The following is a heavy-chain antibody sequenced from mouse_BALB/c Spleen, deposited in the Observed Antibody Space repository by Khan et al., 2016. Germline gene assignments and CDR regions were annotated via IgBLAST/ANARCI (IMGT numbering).Heavy chain of an antibody. Sequence: QFQLVQSGPELKKPGETVKISCKASGYSFTNYGMNWVKQAPGKGLKWMGWIDTNTGEPTYAEEFKGRFAFSLETSVITAYLQINNLKNDDTATYFCARWGYDYAWFAYWGQGTLVTVSA. D-gene: IGHD2-4*01. V-gene: IGHV9-3*02. CDR2: IDTNTGEP. CDR1: GYSFTNYG. J-gene: IGHJ3*01. CDR3: ARWGYDYAWFAY.